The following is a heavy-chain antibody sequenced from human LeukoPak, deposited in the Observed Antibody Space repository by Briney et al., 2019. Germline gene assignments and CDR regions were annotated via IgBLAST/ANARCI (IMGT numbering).Heavy chain of an antibody. D-gene: IGHD5-18*01. J-gene: IGHJ4*02. CDR2: ISSISNTI. CDR1: GFRFNTYS. Sequence: GGSLRLSCAVSGFRFNTYSMNWVRQTPGPELEGWSYISSISNTIYYADSVKGQFPISRDNAKNSLFLQMNSLRVEDTAVYYCARVGYSYGYFDFWGQGTLVTVSS. V-gene: IGHV3-48*01. CDR3: ARVGYSYGYFDF.